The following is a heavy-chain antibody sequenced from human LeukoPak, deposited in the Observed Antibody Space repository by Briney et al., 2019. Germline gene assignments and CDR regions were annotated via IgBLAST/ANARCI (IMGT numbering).Heavy chain of an antibody. CDR1: GFTFSIYS. Sequence: GGSLRLSCAASGFTFSIYSMNWVRQAPGKGLERISYIGSISDSTTHYADSVKGRFTISRDNAKNSLYLQMNSLRAEDTAVYYCAIPPLSGTGSSRPLAGVDVWGQGTTVTVSS. CDR3: AIPPLSGTGSSRPLAGVDV. V-gene: IGHV3-48*04. J-gene: IGHJ6*02. CDR2: IGSISDSTT. D-gene: IGHD3-10*01.